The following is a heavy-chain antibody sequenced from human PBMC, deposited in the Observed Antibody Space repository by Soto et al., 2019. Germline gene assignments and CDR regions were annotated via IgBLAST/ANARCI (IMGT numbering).Heavy chain of an antibody. CDR2: IIPIFGTA. J-gene: IGHJ6*02. D-gene: IGHD2-15*01. Sequence: SVKVSCKASGGTFSSYAISWVRQAPGQGLEWMGGIIPIFGTANYAQKFQGRVTITADESTGTAYMELSSLRSEDTAVYYCARIELMVVAATLYYYYGMDVWGQGTTVTV. CDR1: GGTFSSYA. CDR3: ARIELMVVAATLYYYYGMDV. V-gene: IGHV1-69*13.